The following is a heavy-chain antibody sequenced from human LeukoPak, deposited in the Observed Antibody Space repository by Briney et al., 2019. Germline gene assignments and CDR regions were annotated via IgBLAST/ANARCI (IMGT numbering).Heavy chain of an antibody. CDR2: IYYSGST. Sequence: PSETLSLTCTVSSGSISSSSYYWGWLRQPPGRGREGFGSIYYSGSTYYNPTIKSRVTISVETSTNQFSLKLSSVTAADTAVYYCASIAARPTYYYYYMDVWGKGTTVTVSS. CDR1: SGSISSSSYY. J-gene: IGHJ6*03. V-gene: IGHV4-39*01. D-gene: IGHD6-6*01. CDR3: ASIAARPTYYYYYMDV.